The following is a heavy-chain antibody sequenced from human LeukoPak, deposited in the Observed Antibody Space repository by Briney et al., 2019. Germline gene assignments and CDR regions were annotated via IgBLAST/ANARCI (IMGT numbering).Heavy chain of an antibody. Sequence: PGGSLRLSCAASGFTFDDYGMSWVRQAPGKELEWVSGINWNGGSTGYADSVKGRFTISRDNAKNSLYLQMNSLRAEDTALYYCASTERYYMDVWGKGTTVTVSS. J-gene: IGHJ6*03. CDR2: INWNGGST. CDR3: ASTERYYMDV. CDR1: GFTFDDYG. V-gene: IGHV3-20*04.